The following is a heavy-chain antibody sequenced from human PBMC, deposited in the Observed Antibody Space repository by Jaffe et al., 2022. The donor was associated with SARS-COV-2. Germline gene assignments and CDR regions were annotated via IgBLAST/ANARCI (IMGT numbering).Heavy chain of an antibody. CDR3: ATGGGSGYYYYYYYMDV. Sequence: QVQLQESGPGLVKPSETLSLTCTVSGGSISSYYWSWIRQPPGKGLEWIGYIYYSGSTNYNPSLKSRVTISVDTSKNQFSLKLSSVTAADTAVYYCATGGGSGYYYYYYYMDVWGKGTTVTVSS. J-gene: IGHJ6*03. CDR2: IYYSGST. V-gene: IGHV4-59*01. CDR1: GGSISSYY. D-gene: IGHD2-15*01.